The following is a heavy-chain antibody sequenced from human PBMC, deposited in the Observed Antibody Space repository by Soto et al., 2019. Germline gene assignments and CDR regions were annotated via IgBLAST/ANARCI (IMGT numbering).Heavy chain of an antibody. D-gene: IGHD4-4*01. CDR3: ARARKPSLYSNYGLPRYYGMDV. J-gene: IGHJ6*02. Sequence: QVQLQESGPGLVKPSETLSLTCTVSGGSISSYYWSWIRQPPGKGLEWIGYIYYSGSTNYNPSLKRRVSISVDTSKNQFSLKLCCVTAADTAVYYCARARKPSLYSNYGLPRYYGMDVWGQGTTVTVSS. V-gene: IGHV4-59*01. CDR2: IYYSGST. CDR1: GGSISSYY.